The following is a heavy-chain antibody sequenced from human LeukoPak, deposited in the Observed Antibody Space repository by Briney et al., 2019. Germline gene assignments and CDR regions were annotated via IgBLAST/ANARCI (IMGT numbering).Heavy chain of an antibody. CDR2: IYYSGST. CDR1: GGSISSYY. J-gene: IGHJ4*02. CDR3: ARAKLQLVLDY. Sequence: PSETLSLTCTVSGGSISSYYWSWIRQPPGKGLEWIGYIYYSGSTNYNPSLKSRVTISVDTSKNQFSLKLSSVTAADTAVYYCARAKLQLVLDYWGRGTLVTVSS. V-gene: IGHV4-59*01. D-gene: IGHD6-6*01.